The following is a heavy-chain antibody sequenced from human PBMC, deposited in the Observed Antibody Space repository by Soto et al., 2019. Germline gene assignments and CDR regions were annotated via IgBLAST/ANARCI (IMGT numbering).Heavy chain of an antibody. CDR3: ERGSASRVVSGAFDI. J-gene: IGHJ3*02. CDR2: INHSGST. Sequence: PSETLSLTGAVYGGSFSGYYWSWIRQPPGKGLEWIVEINHSGSTSYNPSLKSRVTISVDTSKNQFSLKLSSVTAADTAVYYCERGSASRVVSGAFDIWGQGTIVTVSS. V-gene: IGHV4-34*01. D-gene: IGHD2-15*01. CDR1: GGSFSGYY.